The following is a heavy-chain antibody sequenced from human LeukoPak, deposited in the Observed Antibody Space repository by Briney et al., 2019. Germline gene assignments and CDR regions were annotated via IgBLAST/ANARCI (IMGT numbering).Heavy chain of an antibody. V-gene: IGHV3-23*01. CDR2: ISDSGGST. J-gene: IGHJ4*02. Sequence: GGSLRLSCAVSGITLSNYGMSWVRQAPGKGLEWVAGISDSGGSTKYADSVKGRFTISRDNPKNTLILQMNSLRAEDTAVYFCAKRGVVIRVILIGFHKEAHYFESWGQGALVTVSS. D-gene: IGHD3-9*01. CDR3: AKRGVVIRVILIGFHKEAHYFES. CDR1: GITLSNYG.